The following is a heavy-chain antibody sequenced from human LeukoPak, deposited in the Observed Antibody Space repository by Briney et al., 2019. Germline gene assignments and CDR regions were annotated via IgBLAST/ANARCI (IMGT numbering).Heavy chain of an antibody. V-gene: IGHV1-18*01. J-gene: IGHJ3*02. CDR1: GYTFTSYG. Sequence: ASVKVSCKASGYTFTSYGISWVRQAPGQGLEWMGWISAYNGNTNYAQKLQGRVTMTTDTSTSTAYMELRSLRPDDTAVYYCARDRRWVIPDAFDIWGQGTMVTVSS. D-gene: IGHD2-21*01. CDR2: ISAYNGNT. CDR3: ARDRRWVIPDAFDI.